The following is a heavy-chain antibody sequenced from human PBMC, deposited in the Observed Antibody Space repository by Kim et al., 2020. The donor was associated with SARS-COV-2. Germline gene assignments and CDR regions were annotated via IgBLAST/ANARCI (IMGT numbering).Heavy chain of an antibody. J-gene: IGHJ4*02. D-gene: IGHD3-3*01. CDR2: VNAGNGNT. CDR1: GYTFTSYA. Sequence: ASVKVSCKASGYTFTSYAMHWVRQAPGQRLEWMGWVNAGNGNTKYSQKYQGRVTITRDTSASTAYMELSSLRSEDTAVYYCARDWGYYGFRSYFDYLGQGTLVTVSS. CDR3: ARDWGYYGFRSYFDY. V-gene: IGHV1-3*01.